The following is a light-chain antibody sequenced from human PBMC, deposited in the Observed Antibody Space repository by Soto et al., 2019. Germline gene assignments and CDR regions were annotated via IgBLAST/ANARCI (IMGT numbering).Light chain of an antibody. V-gene: IGLV1-47*01. CDR3: AAWDGSGYV. CDR2: RND. J-gene: IGLJ1*01. Sequence: QSVLTQPPSASGTPGQRVSISCSGSRSNIGSNYVYWYQQLPGTAPKFLIYRNDQRPSGVPDRFSGSKSGTSASLAISRLRSEDEADYYCAAWDGSGYVFGTGTKLTVL. CDR1: RSNIGSNY.